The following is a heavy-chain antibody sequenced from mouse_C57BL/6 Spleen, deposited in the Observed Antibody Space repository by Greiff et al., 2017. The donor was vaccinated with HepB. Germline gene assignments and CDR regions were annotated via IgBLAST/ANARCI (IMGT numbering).Heavy chain of an antibody. CDR3: AKRFGDYIYAMDY. V-gene: IGHV2-5*01. CDR1: GFSLTSYG. Sequence: QVQLQQSGPGLVQPSQRLSITCTVSGFSLTSYGVHWVRQSPGKGLEWLGVLWRGGSTDYNAAFMSRLSITKDNSKRQVFFKMKSLQADDTAIYYCAKRFGDYIYAMDYWGQGTSVTVSS. D-gene: IGHD2-4*01. CDR2: LWRGGST. J-gene: IGHJ4*01.